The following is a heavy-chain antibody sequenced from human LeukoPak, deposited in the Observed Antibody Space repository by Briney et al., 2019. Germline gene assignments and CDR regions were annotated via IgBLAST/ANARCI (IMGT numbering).Heavy chain of an antibody. V-gene: IGHV3-74*01. D-gene: IGHD3-3*01. CDR2: INSDGSST. Sequence: GGSLRLSCAASGFTFSNYWMYWVRQAPGRGLVWVSRINSDGSSTSYADSVKGRFTISRDKAKNTLYLQMNSLRAEDTAVYYCARADRITIFGVVIYWFDPWGQGTLVTVSS. CDR1: GFTFSNYW. CDR3: ARADRITIFGVVIYWFDP. J-gene: IGHJ5*02.